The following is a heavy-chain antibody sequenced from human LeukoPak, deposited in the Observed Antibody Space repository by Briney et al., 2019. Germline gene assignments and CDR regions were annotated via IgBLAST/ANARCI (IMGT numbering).Heavy chain of an antibody. CDR1: GFTFNSYW. Sequence: GGSLRLSCAVSGFTFNSYWMSWVRQAPGKGLEWVANIKQDGSEKFYVDSVKGRFTISRDNAKNSLYLQMNSLKAEDTAVYFCARVASQTGEPLEEYFQHWGQGTLVTVSS. J-gene: IGHJ1*01. CDR2: IKQDGSEK. V-gene: IGHV3-7*01. CDR3: ARVASQTGEPLEEYFQH. D-gene: IGHD1-14*01.